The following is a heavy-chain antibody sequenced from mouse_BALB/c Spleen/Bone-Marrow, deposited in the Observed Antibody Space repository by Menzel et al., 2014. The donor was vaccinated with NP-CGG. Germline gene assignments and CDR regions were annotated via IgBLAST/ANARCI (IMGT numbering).Heavy chain of an antibody. D-gene: IGHD1-1*01. CDR1: GFTFSSFA. V-gene: IGHV5-17*02. J-gene: IGHJ2*01. CDR3: ARSGSSSGYFDY. CDR2: ISSGSSTI. Sequence: EVHLVESGGGLVQPGGSRKLSCAASGFTFSSFAMHWVRQAPEKGLEWVAYISSGSSTIYYADTVMGRFTISRDNPKNPLLLQMTSLRSEDTAMYYCARSGSSSGYFDYWGQGTPLTVSS.